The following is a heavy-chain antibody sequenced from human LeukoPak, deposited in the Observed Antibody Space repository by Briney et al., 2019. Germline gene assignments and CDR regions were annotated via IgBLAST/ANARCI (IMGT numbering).Heavy chain of an antibody. D-gene: IGHD3-3*01. J-gene: IGHJ4*02. CDR2: ISGSGGST. V-gene: IGHV3-23*01. CDR3: AKHERDHDFWRGSLGEDY. CDR1: GFTVSSNY. Sequence: PGGSLRLSCAASGFTVSSNYMSWVRQAPGKGLEWVSGISGSGGSTYYADSVKGRFTISRDNSKNTLYLQMNSLRAEDTAVYYCAKHERDHDFWRGSLGEDYWGQGTLVTVSS.